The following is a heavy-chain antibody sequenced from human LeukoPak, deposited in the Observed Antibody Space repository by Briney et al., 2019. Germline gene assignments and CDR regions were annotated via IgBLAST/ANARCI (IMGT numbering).Heavy chain of an antibody. J-gene: IGHJ4*02. D-gene: IGHD3-22*01. CDR2: ISYEGSNK. V-gene: IGHV3-30*18. Sequence: GGSLRLSCAASGFTFSSYGIHWVRQAPGKGLEWVAVISYEGSNKYYADSVKGRFTVSRDKSKNTLYVQMNSLRADDTAVYYCTKDASYARENDNSGFFIDWGQGTLVTVSS. CDR3: TKDASYARENDNSGFFID. CDR1: GFTFSSYG.